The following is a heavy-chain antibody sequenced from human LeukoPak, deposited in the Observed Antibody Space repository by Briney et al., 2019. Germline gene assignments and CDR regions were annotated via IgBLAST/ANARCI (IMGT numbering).Heavy chain of an antibody. Sequence: GGSLRLSCADSRFTFSNYGMSWVRQAPGKGLEWVAAISGSGGSTYYADSVKGRFTISRDNSKNTLYLQMNSLRAEDTAVYYCAKAYDILTGYYPLQPGYYYYYMDVWGKGTTVTISS. CDR3: AKAYDILTGYYPLQPGYYYYYMDV. J-gene: IGHJ6*03. D-gene: IGHD3-9*01. CDR2: ISGSGGST. CDR1: RFTFSNYG. V-gene: IGHV3-23*01.